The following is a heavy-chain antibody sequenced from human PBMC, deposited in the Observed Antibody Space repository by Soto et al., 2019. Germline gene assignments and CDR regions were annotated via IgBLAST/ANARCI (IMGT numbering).Heavy chain of an antibody. CDR2: IYYSGST. Sequence: SETLSLTCTVSGGSISSGDYYWSWIRQPPGKGLEWIGYIYYSGSTYYNPSLKSRVTISVDTSKNQFSLKLSSVTAADTAVYYCARGITMVRGDLYYFDYWGQGTLVTVSS. J-gene: IGHJ4*02. CDR1: GGSISSGDYY. CDR3: ARGITMVRGDLYYFDY. D-gene: IGHD3-10*01. V-gene: IGHV4-30-4*01.